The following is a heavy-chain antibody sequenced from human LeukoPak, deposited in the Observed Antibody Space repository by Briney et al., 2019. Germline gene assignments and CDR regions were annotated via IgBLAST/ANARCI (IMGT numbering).Heavy chain of an antibody. CDR2: IIPILGIA. CDR1: GGTFSSYA. CDR3: ARSPNCGGDCS. J-gene: IGHJ5*02. Sequence: SVKVSCKASGGTFSSYAISWVRQAPGQGLEWMGRIIPILGIANYAQKFQGRVTITADKSTSTAYMELNSLRAEDTAVYYCARSPNCGGDCSWGQGTLVTVSS. D-gene: IGHD2-21*02. V-gene: IGHV1-69*04.